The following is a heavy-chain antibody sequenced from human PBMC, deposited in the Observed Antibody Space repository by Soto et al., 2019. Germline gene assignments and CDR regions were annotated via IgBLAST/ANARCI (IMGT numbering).Heavy chain of an antibody. V-gene: IGHV3-48*01. D-gene: IGHD3-10*01. CDR1: GFTFSSYS. CDR3: ARAKRGEYYYYYYMDV. Sequence: GGSLRLSCAASGFTFSSYSMNWVRQAPGKGLEWVSYISSSSSTIYYADSVKGRFTVSRDNAKNSLYLQMNSLRAEDTAVYYCARAKRGEYYYYYYMDVWGKGTTVTVSS. J-gene: IGHJ6*03. CDR2: ISSSSSTI.